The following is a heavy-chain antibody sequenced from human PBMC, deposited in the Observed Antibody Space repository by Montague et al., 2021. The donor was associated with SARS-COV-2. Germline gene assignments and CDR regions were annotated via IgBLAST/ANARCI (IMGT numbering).Heavy chain of an antibody. CDR3: ARWDPQTLTLIGLRGKSASDY. CDR1: GGSFSGYY. Sequence: SETLSLTCAVYGGSFSGYYWTWIRQSTGKGLEWIAEINHSGTTNYNFNPSLRSRVTISVDTSKSQFPLKLSSVTAADTGVYYCARWDPQTLTLIGLRGKSASDYWGQGTLVTVSS. J-gene: IGHJ4*02. V-gene: IGHV4-34*01. CDR2: INHSGTT. D-gene: IGHD4-23*01.